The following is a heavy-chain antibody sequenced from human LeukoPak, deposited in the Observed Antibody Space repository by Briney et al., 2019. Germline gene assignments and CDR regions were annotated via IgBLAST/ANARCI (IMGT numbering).Heavy chain of an antibody. CDR3: AREGSWISKGWFDP. CDR2: IYYSGST. Sequence: PSETLSLTCTVSGGSISSSSYYWGWIRQPPGKGLEWIGSIYYSGSTYYNPSLRSRVTISVDTSKNQFSLKLSSVTAADTAVYYCAREGSWISKGWFDPWGQGTLVTVSS. J-gene: IGHJ5*02. V-gene: IGHV4-39*02. CDR1: GGSISSSSYY. D-gene: IGHD2-2*03.